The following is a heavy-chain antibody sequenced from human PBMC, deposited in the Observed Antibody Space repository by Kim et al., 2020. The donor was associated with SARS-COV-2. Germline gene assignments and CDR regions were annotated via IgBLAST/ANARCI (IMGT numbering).Heavy chain of an antibody. Sequence: GGSLRLSCAASGFTLTTYGMSWVRQAPGKGLEWVAVIYSGSSSAIFADSVKGRFTVSRDNSKNTLYLQMNSLRAEDTAVYYCAANSLQANSWSGSYPHYSYGLDVWGQGTTVTVSS. D-gene: IGHD3-3*01. V-gene: IGHV3-23*03. CDR1: GFTLTTYG. CDR3: AANSLQANSWSGSYPHYSYGLDV. CDR2: IYSGSSSA. J-gene: IGHJ6*02.